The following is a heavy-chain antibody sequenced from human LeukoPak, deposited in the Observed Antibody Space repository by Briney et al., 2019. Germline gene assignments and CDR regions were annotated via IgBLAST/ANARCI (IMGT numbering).Heavy chain of an antibody. CDR2: ISGGGTTI. Sequence: PGGSLRLSCAASGFTFSSYAMHWVRQAPGKGLEWVSYISGGGTTIYYADSVKGRFTISRDNAKNSLYLQMNSLRAEDTAVYYCARDRTSSSWRPDSFDIWGQGTMVTVSP. CDR1: GFTFSSYA. J-gene: IGHJ3*02. D-gene: IGHD6-13*01. V-gene: IGHV3-48*04. CDR3: ARDRTSSSWRPDSFDI.